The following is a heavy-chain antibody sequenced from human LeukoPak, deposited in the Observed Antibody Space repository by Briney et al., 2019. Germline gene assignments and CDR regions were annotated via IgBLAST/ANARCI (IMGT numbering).Heavy chain of an antibody. V-gene: IGHV3-23*01. CDR2: ISGGGVAI. CDR3: AKDGFDYYDSSGYYYFNY. CDR1: GFTFSNHA. J-gene: IGHJ4*02. Sequence: GGSLRLSCAASGFTFSNHAMSWVRQAPGKGLQWVSAISGGGVAIYYADSVKGRSTISRDNSKNTLYLQMNSLRASDTAVYYCAKDGFDYYDSSGYYYFNYWGQGTLVTVSS. D-gene: IGHD3-22*01.